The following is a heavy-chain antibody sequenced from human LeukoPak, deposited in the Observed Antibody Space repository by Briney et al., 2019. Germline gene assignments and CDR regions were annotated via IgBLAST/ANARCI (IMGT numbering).Heavy chain of an antibody. CDR2: IIPIFGTA. J-gene: IGHJ4*02. D-gene: IGHD5-18*01. Sequence: SVKVSCKASGGTFSSYAISWVRQAPGQGLKWMGGIIPIFGTANYAQKFQGRVTITADESTSTGYMELSSLRSEDTAVYYCASKRGYSYGLDYWGQGTLVTVSS. V-gene: IGHV1-69*13. CDR3: ASKRGYSYGLDY. CDR1: GGTFSSYA.